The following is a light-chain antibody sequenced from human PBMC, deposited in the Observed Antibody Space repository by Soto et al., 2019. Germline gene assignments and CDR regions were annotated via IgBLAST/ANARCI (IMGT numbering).Light chain of an antibody. CDR1: QGISTW. V-gene: IGKV1-12*01. J-gene: IGKJ5*01. Sequence: EIQMTQSPSSVSASVGDRVTITCRASQGISTWLAWYQQKAGKAPNLLIYGASNLHSGVPSRFSGSGSGTNFTLTISSLKPEDFATYYCQQANSFPITFGQGTRLEIK. CDR2: GAS. CDR3: QQANSFPIT.